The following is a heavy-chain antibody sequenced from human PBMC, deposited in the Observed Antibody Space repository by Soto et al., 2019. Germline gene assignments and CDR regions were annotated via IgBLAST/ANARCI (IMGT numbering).Heavy chain of an antibody. Sequence: EVQLVESGGGLVQPGRSLRLSCEASGYMFDDYAMYCVRQAPERELQWVSGVSWNSNTIVYAGSVKGRFSISRDNAKYSLYLQMNSLKPDDTDLYYCVNSLSIASQPFDYWGQGTLVTVSS. CDR2: VSWNSNTI. CDR3: VNSLSIASQPFDY. J-gene: IGHJ4*02. V-gene: IGHV3-9*01. CDR1: GYMFDDYA. D-gene: IGHD6-6*01.